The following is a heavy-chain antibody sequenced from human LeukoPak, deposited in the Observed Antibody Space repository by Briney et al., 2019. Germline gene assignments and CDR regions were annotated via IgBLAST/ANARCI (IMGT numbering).Heavy chain of an antibody. CDR3: ARGIVGATDFFDY. CDR2: IYSGGNT. V-gene: IGHV3-53*01. D-gene: IGHD1-26*01. J-gene: IGHJ4*02. Sequence: GGSLRLSCAVSGFTVSNNYMSWVRQAPGKGLECVSIIYSGGNTYYADSVRGRFTISRDISKDTLYLQMNSLRVEDTAVYYCARGIVGATDFFDYWGQGTLVTVSS. CDR1: GFTVSNNY.